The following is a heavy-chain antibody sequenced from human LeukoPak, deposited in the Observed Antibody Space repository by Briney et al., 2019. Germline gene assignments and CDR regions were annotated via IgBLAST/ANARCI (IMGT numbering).Heavy chain of an antibody. CDR2: ISGRGGST. Sequence: PGGSLRLSCAASGFTFTSYAMSWVRQAPGKGLEWVSAISGRGGSTFYADSVKGRFTISRDNSENTLYLQMNSLRADDTAVYYCAKDGCGSDCSYFFDYWGQGTLVTVSS. D-gene: IGHD2-21*02. CDR3: AKDGCGSDCSYFFDY. CDR1: GFTFTSYA. J-gene: IGHJ4*02. V-gene: IGHV3-23*01.